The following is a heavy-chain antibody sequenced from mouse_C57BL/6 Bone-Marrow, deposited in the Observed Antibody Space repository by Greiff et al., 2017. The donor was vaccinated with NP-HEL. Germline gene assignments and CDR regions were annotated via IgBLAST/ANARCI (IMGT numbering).Heavy chain of an antibody. J-gene: IGHJ2*01. CDR2: ISDGGSYT. D-gene: IGHD1-1*01. CDR3: ARDVVTTEWYFDY. CDR1: GFTFSSYA. V-gene: IGHV5-4*01. Sequence: EVKLVESGGGLVKPGGSLKLSCAASGFTFSSYAMSWVRQTPEKRLEWVATISDGGSYTYYPDNVKGRFTISRDNAKNNLYLQRSHLKSEDTAMYYGARDVVTTEWYFDYWGQGTTLTVCS.